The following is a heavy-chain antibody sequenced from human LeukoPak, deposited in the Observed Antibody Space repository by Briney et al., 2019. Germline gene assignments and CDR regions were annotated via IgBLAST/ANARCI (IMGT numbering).Heavy chain of an antibody. CDR3: AKVAYYYGSGSLPRPLYYFDY. D-gene: IGHD3-10*01. Sequence: GGSLRLSCAASGFTVSANYMSWVRQAPGKGLEWVSVIYSVGSTYYADSVKGRFTISRDNSKNTLYLQMNSLRAEDTAVYYCAKVAYYYGSGSLPRPLYYFDYWGQGTLVTVSS. V-gene: IGHV3-53*01. CDR1: GFTVSANY. CDR2: IYSVGST. J-gene: IGHJ4*02.